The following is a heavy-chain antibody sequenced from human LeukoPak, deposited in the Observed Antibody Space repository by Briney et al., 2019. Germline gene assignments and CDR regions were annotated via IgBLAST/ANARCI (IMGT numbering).Heavy chain of an antibody. CDR1: GFIFSDYS. CDR2: ISGHSTAI. J-gene: IGHJ6*03. D-gene: IGHD5-18*01. CDR3: AREPRYSHYYSDV. Sequence: PGGSLRLSCAASGFIFSDYSVSWVRQAPGKGLEWISYISGHSTAIYYADSVMGRFTISRDNAKDSLYLQMNSLSAEDTAVYYCAREPRYSHYYSDVWGEGTTVIVSS. V-gene: IGHV3-48*04.